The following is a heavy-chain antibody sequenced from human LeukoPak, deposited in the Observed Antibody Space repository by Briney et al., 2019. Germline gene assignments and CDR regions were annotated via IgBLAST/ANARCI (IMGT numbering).Heavy chain of an antibody. D-gene: IGHD2/OR15-2a*01. CDR1: ESDFANYW. CDR3: ARRRYFDTYLDP. CDR2: VYPAGSLI. V-gene: IGHV5-51*01. J-gene: IGHJ5*02. Sequence: GASMEISCEAAESDFANYWNGWGRQLPGGGQGGVGIVYPAGSLIPCSPSFRGQGTISVDRSVSTAYLQWTSLKASDSAMYCCARRRYFDTYLDPWGQGTLVTVSS.